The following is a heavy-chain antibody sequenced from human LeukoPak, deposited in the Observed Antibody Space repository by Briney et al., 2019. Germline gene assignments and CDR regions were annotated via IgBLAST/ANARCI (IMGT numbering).Heavy chain of an antibody. D-gene: IGHD5-18*01. Sequence: SVKVSCKASGGTFSSYAISWVRQAPGQGLEWMGGIIPIFGTANYAQKFQCRVTITADKSTSTAYMELSSLRSEDTVVYYCASSKLGYSYGPGSNWFDPWGKGTLVTVSS. V-gene: IGHV1-69*06. J-gene: IGHJ5*02. CDR1: GGTFSSYA. CDR3: ASSKLGYSYGPGSNWFDP. CDR2: IIPIFGTA.